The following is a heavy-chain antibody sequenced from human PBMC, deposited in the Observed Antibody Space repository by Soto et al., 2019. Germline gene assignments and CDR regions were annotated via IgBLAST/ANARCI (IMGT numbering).Heavy chain of an antibody. CDR1: GFTFSSYA. D-gene: IGHD2-15*01. V-gene: IGHV3-23*01. Sequence: GGSLRLSCAASGFTFSSYAMSWVRQAPGKGLEWVSAISGSGGSTYYADSVKGRFTISRDNSKNMLYLQMNSLRAGDKAVNFCANDSGYCSGGSCYRSCAFDIWGQGTMVTVSS. CDR3: ANDSGYCSGGSCYRSCAFDI. CDR2: ISGSGGST. J-gene: IGHJ3*02.